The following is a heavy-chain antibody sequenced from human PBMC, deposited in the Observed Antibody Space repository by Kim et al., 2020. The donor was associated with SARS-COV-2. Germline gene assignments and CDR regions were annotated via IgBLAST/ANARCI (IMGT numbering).Heavy chain of an antibody. CDR2: IYYSGST. CDR1: GGSISSSSYY. D-gene: IGHD3-22*01. V-gene: IGHV4-39*01. J-gene: IGHJ4*02. Sequence: SETLSLTCTVSGGSISSSSYYWGWIRQPPGKGLEWIGSIYYSGSTYYNPSLKSRVTISVDTSKNQFSLKLSSVTAADTAVYYCARRDPMTDFDYWGQGTLVTVSS. CDR3: ARRDPMTDFDY.